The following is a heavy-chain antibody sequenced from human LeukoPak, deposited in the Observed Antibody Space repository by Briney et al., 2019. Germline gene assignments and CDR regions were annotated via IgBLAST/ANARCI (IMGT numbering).Heavy chain of an antibody. J-gene: IGHJ4*02. CDR2: INHSGST. V-gene: IGHV4-34*01. D-gene: IGHD3-10*01. CDR3: ARVSFMVRGVSSFGY. CDR1: GGSFSGYY. Sequence: SETLSLTCAVYGGSFSGYYWSWIRQPPGKGLEWIGEINHSGSTNYNPSLKSRVTISVDTSKNQFSLKLSSVTAADTAVYYCARVSFMVRGVSSFGYWGQGTLVTVSS.